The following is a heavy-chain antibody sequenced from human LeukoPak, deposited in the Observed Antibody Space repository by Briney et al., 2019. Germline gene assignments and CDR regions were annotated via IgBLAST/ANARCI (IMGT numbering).Heavy chain of an antibody. V-gene: IGHV3-20*04. J-gene: IGHJ6*04. CDR1: GFTFSSYG. Sequence: GGSLRLSCAASGFTFSSYGMSWVRQAPGKGLEWVSGINWNSDSIGYADSVKGRFTTSRDNAKNSLYLQMNSLGAEDTAVYYCAELGITMIGGVWGKGTTVTISS. CDR2: INWNSDSI. D-gene: IGHD3-10*02. CDR3: AELGITMIGGV.